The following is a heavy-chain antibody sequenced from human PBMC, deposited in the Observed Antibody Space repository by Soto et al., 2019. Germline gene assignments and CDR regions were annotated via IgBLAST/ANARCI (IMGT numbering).Heavy chain of an antibody. Sequence: EVQLVESGGALAQPGKSLRLSCAASGFTFSSFSVNWVRQAPGKGLEWISHISSSGSAMHYADSVRGRFTISRDNAKNAFYLQMNSLKEEDTAVYYCARDTHDSSPESDYWGQGTLVTVSS. CDR1: GFTFSSFS. CDR3: ARDTHDSSPESDY. D-gene: IGHD3-22*01. V-gene: IGHV3-48*02. CDR2: ISSSGSAM. J-gene: IGHJ4*02.